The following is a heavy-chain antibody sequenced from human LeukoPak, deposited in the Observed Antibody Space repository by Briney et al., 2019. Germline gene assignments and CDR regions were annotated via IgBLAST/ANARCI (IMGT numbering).Heavy chain of an antibody. Sequence: ASVKVSCKASGYTFTGYYMHWVRQAPGQGLEWMGWINPNSGGTNYAQKFQGRVTMTRDTPISTAYMELSRLRSDDTAVYYCARLVFHPYYFDYWGQGTLVTVSS. CDR1: GYTFTGYY. D-gene: IGHD3-9*01. J-gene: IGHJ4*02. CDR2: INPNSGGT. CDR3: ARLVFHPYYFDY. V-gene: IGHV1-2*02.